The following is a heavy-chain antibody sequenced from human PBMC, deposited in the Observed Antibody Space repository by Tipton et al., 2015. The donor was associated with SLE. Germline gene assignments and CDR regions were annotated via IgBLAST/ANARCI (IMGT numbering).Heavy chain of an antibody. D-gene: IGHD2-21*02. Sequence: SLRLSCAASGFSFSGHAMSWVRQAPRKGLEWVSSITGSGGATYYADSVKGRFTISRDNSKNTLYLQLIGLRVEDTAVYYCAKPPPCCVGDCFWDSWGQGTLVTVSS. J-gene: IGHJ4*02. CDR2: ITGSGGAT. V-gene: IGHV3-23*01. CDR3: AKPPPCCVGDCFWDS. CDR1: GFSFSGHA.